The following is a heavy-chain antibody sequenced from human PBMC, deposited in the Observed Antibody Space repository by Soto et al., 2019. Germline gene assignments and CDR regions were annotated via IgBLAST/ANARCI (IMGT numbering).Heavy chain of an antibody. D-gene: IGHD3-22*01. CDR2: INGDGSTT. CDR1: GFTFSSYW. V-gene: IGHV3-74*03. J-gene: IGHJ5*02. Sequence: EVQLVESGGALVQPGGSLRLSCAASGFTFSSYWMHWVRQAPGKGLVWVSRINGDGSTTTYADSVKGRFIISRDNAKNMLYLQMNSLTAEDTAVYYCARPRYDGSGTTIDLWGQGTLVSVSS. CDR3: ARPRYDGSGTTIDL.